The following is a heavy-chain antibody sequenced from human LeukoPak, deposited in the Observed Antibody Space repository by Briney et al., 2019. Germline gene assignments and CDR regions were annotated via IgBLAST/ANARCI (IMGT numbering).Heavy chain of an antibody. J-gene: IGHJ4*02. Sequence: GGSLRLSCAASGFTVSSNYMSWVRQAPGKGLEWVSVIYSGGSTYYADSVKGRFTISRDNAKNSLYLQMNSLRAEDTAVYYCAREETYYYDSSGLDYWGQGTLVTVSS. CDR3: AREETYYYDSSGLDY. CDR1: GFTVSSNY. CDR2: IYSGGST. V-gene: IGHV3-53*01. D-gene: IGHD3-22*01.